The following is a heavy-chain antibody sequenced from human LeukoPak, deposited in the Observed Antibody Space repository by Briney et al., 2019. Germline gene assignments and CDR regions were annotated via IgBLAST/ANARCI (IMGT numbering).Heavy chain of an antibody. D-gene: IGHD5-18*01. CDR3: ARRAYSYGYVGAVYYFDY. Sequence: GASVKVSCKASGGTFSSYAIGWVRQAPGQGLEWMGGIIPIFGTANYAQKFQGRVTITADESTSTAYMELSSLRSEDTAVYYCARRAYSYGYVGAVYYFDYWGQGTLVTVSS. CDR1: GGTFSSYA. V-gene: IGHV1-69*13. CDR2: IIPIFGTA. J-gene: IGHJ4*02.